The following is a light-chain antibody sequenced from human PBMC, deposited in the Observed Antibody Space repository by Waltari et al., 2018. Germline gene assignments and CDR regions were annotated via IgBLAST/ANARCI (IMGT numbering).Light chain of an antibody. J-gene: IGLJ3*02. CDR1: ACLTRP. CDR3: FSIDSSGTQRV. V-gene: IGLV3-10*01. CDR2: EDT. Sequence: SPALTQPPSVSASPRHTASLTCPGDACLTRPAFWYQQKSGQAPLMVIYEDTNRPSEIPQRFAGSTSGTLATLTIRGAQVADEADYFCFSIDSSGTQRVFGGGTKLTVL.